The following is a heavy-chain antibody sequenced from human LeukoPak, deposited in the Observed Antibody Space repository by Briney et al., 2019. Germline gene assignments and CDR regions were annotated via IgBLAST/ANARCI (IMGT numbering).Heavy chain of an antibody. CDR2: INPSGGST. J-gene: IGHJ4*02. CDR3: AVYSSSNRGRHY. V-gene: IGHV1-46*01. Sequence: ASVKVSCKASGYTFTSYYMHWVRQAPGQGLEWMGIINPSGGSTSYAQKFQGRVTMTRDMSTSTVYMELSSLRSEDTAVYYCAVYSSSNRGRHYWGQGTLVTVSP. D-gene: IGHD6-6*01. CDR1: GYTFTSYY.